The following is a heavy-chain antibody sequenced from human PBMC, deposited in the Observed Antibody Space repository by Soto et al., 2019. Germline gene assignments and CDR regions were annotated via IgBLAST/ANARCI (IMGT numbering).Heavy chain of an antibody. J-gene: IGHJ4*02. CDR3: ATTSTSGTRFDY. CDR1: GGSISTSNW. CDR2: VYHSGST. V-gene: IGHV4-4*02. D-gene: IGHD2-2*01. Sequence: QVQLQESGPGLVKPSGTLSLTCAVSGGSISTSNWWSWVRQPPGKGLEWIGEVYHSGSTNYNPSFNILVAMSVDKPNHQFSLKLHSVSAAATALYYCATTSTSGTRFDYWGQGSLVPVSS.